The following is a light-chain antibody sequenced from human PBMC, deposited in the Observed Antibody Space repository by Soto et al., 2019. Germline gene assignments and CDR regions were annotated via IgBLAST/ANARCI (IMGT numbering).Light chain of an antibody. CDR2: AAS. CDR1: QRISTY. V-gene: IGKV1-39*01. CDR3: QQSYSTPLT. J-gene: IGKJ4*01. Sequence: DIQMTQSPSSLSASVGDRVTIPCRASQRISTYLNWYQQKPGKAPKLLIYAASSLQSGGPSRFSGSGSGTDFTLTISSLQPEDFATYYCQQSYSTPLTFGGGTKVDIK.